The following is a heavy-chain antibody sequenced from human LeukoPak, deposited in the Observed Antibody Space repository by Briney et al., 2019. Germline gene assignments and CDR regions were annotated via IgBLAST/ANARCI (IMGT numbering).Heavy chain of an antibody. Sequence: PSETLSLTCTVSGGSISSYYWSWIRQPPGKGLEWIGYIYYSGSTNYNPSLKSRVTISVNTSKNQFSLKLSSVTAADTAVYYCASVHPYPWVYFDYWGQGTLVTVSS. J-gene: IGHJ4*02. V-gene: IGHV4-59*01. CDR1: GGSISSYY. CDR3: ASVHPYPWVYFDY. CDR2: IYYSGST.